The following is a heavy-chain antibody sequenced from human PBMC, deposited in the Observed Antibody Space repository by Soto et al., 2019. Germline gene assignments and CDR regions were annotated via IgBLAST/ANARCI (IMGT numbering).Heavy chain of an antibody. CDR2: IYYSGST. D-gene: IGHD5-12*01. CDR1: GGSISSYY. CDR3: AREDGYDRPFDY. V-gene: IGHV4-59*01. Sequence: LETLSLTCTVSGGSISSYYWSWIRQPPGKGLEWIGYIYYSGSTNYNPSLKSRVTISVDTSKNQFSLKLSSVTAADTAVYYCAREDGYDRPFDYWGQGTLVTVLL. J-gene: IGHJ4*02.